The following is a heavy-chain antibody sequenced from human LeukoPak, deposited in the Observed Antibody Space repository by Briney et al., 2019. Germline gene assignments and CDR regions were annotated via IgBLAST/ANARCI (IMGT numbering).Heavy chain of an antibody. Sequence: PGGSLRLSCAASGFTLSIYSMNWVRQAPGKGLEWVSTISSSSSNIYYADSVKGRFTISRDNAKKSLYLQMNSLGAEDTAVYYCARSTPVTAIRARDAFDIWGQGTMVTVSS. CDR1: GFTLSIYS. CDR2: ISSSSSNI. J-gene: IGHJ3*02. V-gene: IGHV3-21*01. D-gene: IGHD2-21*02. CDR3: ARSTPVTAIRARDAFDI.